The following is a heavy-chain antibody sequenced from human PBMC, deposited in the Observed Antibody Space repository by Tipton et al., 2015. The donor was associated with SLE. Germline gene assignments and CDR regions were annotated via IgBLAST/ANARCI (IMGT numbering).Heavy chain of an antibody. CDR2: INHSGST. Sequence: LRLSCAVYGGSFSGYYWSWIRQPPGQGLEWIGEINHSGSTNYNPSLKSRVPISVDTSKNQFSLKLSSVTAADTAVYYCAWLPLIAAAGRYLDYWGQGPLVTVSS. CDR1: GGSFSGYY. J-gene: IGHJ4*02. D-gene: IGHD6-13*01. V-gene: IGHV4-34*01. CDR3: AWLPLIAAAGRYLDY.